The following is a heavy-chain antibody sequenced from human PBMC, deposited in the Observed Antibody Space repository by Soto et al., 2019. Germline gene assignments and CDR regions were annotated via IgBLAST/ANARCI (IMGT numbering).Heavy chain of an antibody. Sequence: QVQLVESGGGVVQPGRSLRLSCAASGFTFSSYVMHWVRQAPGKGLEWVAVISYDGSNKYYADSVKGRFTISRDNSKNTLYLQMNRLRAEDTAVSYCARMGLLHGIDVWGQGTTVTVSS. J-gene: IGHJ6*02. CDR1: GFTFSSYV. V-gene: IGHV3-30-3*01. D-gene: IGHD2-15*01. CDR2: ISYDGSNK. CDR3: ARMGLLHGIDV.